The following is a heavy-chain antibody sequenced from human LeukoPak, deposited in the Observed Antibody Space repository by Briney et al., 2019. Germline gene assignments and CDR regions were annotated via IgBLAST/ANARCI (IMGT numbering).Heavy chain of an antibody. Sequence: ASVNVSCTASGGTFSSYAISWVRQAPGQGLEWMGGIIPIFGTANYAQKFQGRVTITADESTSTAYMELSSLRSEDTAVYYCARDRSSGWYYFDYWGQGTLVTVSS. D-gene: IGHD6-19*01. J-gene: IGHJ4*02. V-gene: IGHV1-69*13. CDR2: IIPIFGTA. CDR3: ARDRSSGWYYFDY. CDR1: GGTFSSYA.